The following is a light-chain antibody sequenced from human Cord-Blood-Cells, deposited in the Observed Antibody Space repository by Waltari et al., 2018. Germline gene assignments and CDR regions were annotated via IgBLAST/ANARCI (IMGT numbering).Light chain of an antibody. V-gene: IGLV2-23*01. CDR1: GRDFGIYTL. CDR2: EGS. Sequence: QSAMPQPASVSGSPAQSYPIYCPGTGRDFGIYTLVSWYQQPPGKAPKLMIYEGSNGPSGVSNRFSGSKSGNTASLTISGLQAEDEADYYCCSYAGSSTLVCGGGTKLTVL. CDR3: CSYAGSSTLV. J-gene: IGLJ3*02.